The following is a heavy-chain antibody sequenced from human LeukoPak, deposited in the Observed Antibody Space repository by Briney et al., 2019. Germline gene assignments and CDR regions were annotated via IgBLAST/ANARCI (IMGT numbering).Heavy chain of an antibody. V-gene: IGHV3-7*03. CDR3: ARDKGDYDTSGSLFVF. CDR2: IKQDGSEK. CDR1: GFTFSRYW. J-gene: IGHJ4*02. D-gene: IGHD3-22*01. Sequence: AGGSLRLSCAASGFTFSRYWMSWVRQAPRKGLEWVANIKQDGSEKYYVDSVKGRFTISRDNAKNSLYLQMNSLRAEDTAVYCCARDKGDYDTSGSLFVFGGQGTLVTVSS.